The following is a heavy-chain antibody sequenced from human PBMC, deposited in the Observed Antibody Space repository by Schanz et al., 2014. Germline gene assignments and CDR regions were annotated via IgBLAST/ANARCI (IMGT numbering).Heavy chain of an antibody. CDR2: IHSSGST. Sequence: QLELQESGPGLVKPSETLSLTCIVSGGSMTTYYWSWIRQPAGKGLEWIGRIHSSGSTDYNPSLTSRVPISVDTSKNQFSLRLRSVSGADTAVYYCARDLTHDTSYWYYWAFDIWGQGTRVTGSS. V-gene: IGHV4-4*07. D-gene: IGHD6-19*01. CDR3: ARDLTHDTSYWYYWAFDI. CDR1: GGSMTTYY. J-gene: IGHJ3*02.